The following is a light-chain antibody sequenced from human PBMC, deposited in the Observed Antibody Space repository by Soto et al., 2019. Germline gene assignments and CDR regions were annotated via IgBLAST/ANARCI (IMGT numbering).Light chain of an antibody. V-gene: IGLV2-14*01. Sequence: QSALTQSASVSGSPGQSITISCAGTSSDVGAYKYVSWHQQSPGKAPKLIIYEVSNRPSGVSNRFSGSKSGNTASLTISGLQAEDEADYYCSSYTSSTTRVFGGGTQLTVL. CDR3: SSYTSSTTRV. J-gene: IGLJ2*01. CDR1: SSDVGAYKY. CDR2: EVS.